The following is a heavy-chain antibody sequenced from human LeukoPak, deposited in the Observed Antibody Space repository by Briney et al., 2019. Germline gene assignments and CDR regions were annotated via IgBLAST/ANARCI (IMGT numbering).Heavy chain of an antibody. CDR3: ARELSPSGNYDY. D-gene: IGHD1-26*01. J-gene: IGHJ4*02. Sequence: ASVKVSCKASGYIFTGYYIHWVRQAPGQGLEWMAIIKPSGGRTTYAQKFQGRVTVTRDTSTSTVYMELSSLRSEDTAVYYSARELSPSGNYDYWGQGALVTVSS. CDR2: IKPSGGRT. V-gene: IGHV1-46*01. CDR1: GYIFTGYY.